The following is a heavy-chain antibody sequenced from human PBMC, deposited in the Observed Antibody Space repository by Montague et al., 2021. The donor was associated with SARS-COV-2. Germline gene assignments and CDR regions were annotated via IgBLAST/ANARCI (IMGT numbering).Heavy chain of an antibody. Sequence: SLRLSCAASGFTFSSYTMTWVRQAPGKGLEWVSAISGSGSSIYYXXSLKGRFTISRDNSKNSLYLQMNSLRAEDTAVYYCAKGSQKRQLQNWGQGTLVTVSS. D-gene: IGHD2-2*01. CDR2: ISGSGSSI. CDR3: AKGSQKRQLQN. CDR1: GFTFSSYT. V-gene: IGHV3-23*01. J-gene: IGHJ4*02.